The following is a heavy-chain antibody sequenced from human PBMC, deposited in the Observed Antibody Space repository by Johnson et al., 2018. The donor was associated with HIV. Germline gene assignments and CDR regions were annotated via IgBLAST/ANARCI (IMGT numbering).Heavy chain of an antibody. Sequence: VQLVESGGGVVRPGGSLRLSCAASGFTFDDYGMSWVRQAPGKGLEWVSGINWNGGSTGYADSVKGRFTISRDNAKNSLYLQMNSLRTEDTAVYYCARGLLCVGELLEAFDIWGQGTMVTVSS. CDR1: GFTFDDYG. D-gene: IGHD3-10*01. CDR2: INWNGGST. V-gene: IGHV3-20*04. CDR3: ARGLLCVGELLEAFDI. J-gene: IGHJ3*02.